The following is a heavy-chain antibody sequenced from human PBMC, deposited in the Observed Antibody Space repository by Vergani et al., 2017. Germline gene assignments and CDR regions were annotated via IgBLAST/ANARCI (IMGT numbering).Heavy chain of an antibody. CDR1: GGTFSSYA. D-gene: IGHD5-24*01. Sequence: QVQLVQSGAEVKKPGSSVKVSCKASGGTFSSYAISWVRQAPGQGLEWMGRIIPIFGTANYAQKFQGRVTITADESTSTASMELSRLRSEDTAVYYCARDGREMATTLASDVFDMWGQGTTVTGSS. CDR3: ARDGREMATTLASDVFDM. CDR2: IIPIFGTA. V-gene: IGHV1-69*13. J-gene: IGHJ3*02.